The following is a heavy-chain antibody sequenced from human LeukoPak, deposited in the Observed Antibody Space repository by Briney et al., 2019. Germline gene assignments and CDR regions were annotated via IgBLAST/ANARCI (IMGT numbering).Heavy chain of an antibody. D-gene: IGHD1-26*01. Sequence: KASETLSLTCTVSGGSISSSSYYWGWVRQPPGKGLEWIGSIYYSGSTYYNPSLKSRVTISVDTSKNQLSLKLSSVTAADTAVYYCARHVGSENYPRYFDYWGQGTLVTVSS. J-gene: IGHJ4*02. CDR2: IYYSGST. CDR1: GGSISSSSYY. V-gene: IGHV4-39*01. CDR3: ARHVGSENYPRYFDY.